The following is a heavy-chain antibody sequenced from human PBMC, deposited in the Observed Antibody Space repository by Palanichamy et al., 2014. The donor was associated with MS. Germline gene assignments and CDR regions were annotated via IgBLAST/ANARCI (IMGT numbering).Heavy chain of an antibody. CDR2: ISYDGSNK. J-gene: IGHJ4*02. CDR3: AKDRRGYCTNGVCSPFDY. Sequence: QVQLVEVWGRAVVQPRRSLRLSCAASGFTFSSYGMHWVRQAPGKGLEWVAVISYDGSNKYYADSVKGRFTISRDNSKNTLYLQMNSLRAEDTAVYYCAKDRRGYCTNGVCSPFDYWGQGTLVTVSS. CDR1: GFTFSSYG. V-gene: IGHV3-30*18. D-gene: IGHD2-8*01.